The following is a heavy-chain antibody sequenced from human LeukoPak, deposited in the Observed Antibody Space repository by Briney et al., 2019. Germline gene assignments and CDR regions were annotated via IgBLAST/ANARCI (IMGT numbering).Heavy chain of an antibody. CDR2: MNPNSGNT. CDR1: GYTFTSYD. D-gene: IGHD1-26*01. Sequence: ASVKVSCKASGYTFTSYDINWVRQATGQGLEWMGWMNPNSGNTGYAQKFQGRVTMTRNTSISTAYMELSGLRSEDTAVYYCARVLSGSYGIDYWGQGTLVTVSS. V-gene: IGHV1-8*01. CDR3: ARVLSGSYGIDY. J-gene: IGHJ4*02.